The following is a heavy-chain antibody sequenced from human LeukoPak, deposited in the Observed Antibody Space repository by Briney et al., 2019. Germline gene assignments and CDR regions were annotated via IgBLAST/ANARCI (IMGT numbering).Heavy chain of an antibody. D-gene: IGHD6-13*01. J-gene: IGHJ4*02. CDR3: ARSSGYSSSWSFDY. CDR1: GGSISSYY. CDR2: IYTSGST. Sequence: SETLSLTCTVSGGSISSYYWSWLRQPAGKGLEWIGRIYTSGSTNYNPSLKSRVTMSVDTSKNQFSLKLSSVTAADTAVYYCARSSGYSSSWSFDYWGQGTLVTVSS. V-gene: IGHV4-4*07.